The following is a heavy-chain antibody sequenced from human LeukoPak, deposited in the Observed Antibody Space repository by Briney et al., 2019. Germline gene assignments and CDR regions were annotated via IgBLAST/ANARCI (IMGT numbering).Heavy chain of an antibody. Sequence: ASVKVSCEASGYTFSKYGVSWVRQAPVQGLEWMGWISGYNGNTDYAQKFQDRVSMTTDTSTSTVYLELRSLRSDDTAVYYCARSVNVKPYCNTISCSGEGMDVWGQGTTVTVSS. CDR1: GYTFSKYG. D-gene: IGHD2-2*01. V-gene: IGHV1-18*04. J-gene: IGHJ6*02. CDR2: ISGYNGNT. CDR3: ARSVNVKPYCNTISCSGEGMDV.